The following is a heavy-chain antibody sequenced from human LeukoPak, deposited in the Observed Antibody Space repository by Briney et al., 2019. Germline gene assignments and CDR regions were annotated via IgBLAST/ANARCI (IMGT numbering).Heavy chain of an antibody. J-gene: IGHJ6*02. D-gene: IGHD3-10*01. CDR3: ARDYMVRGVMPPSYYYYGMDV. CDR1: GGTFISYA. Sequence: SVKVSCKASGGTFISYAISWVRQAPGQGLEWMGGIIPIFGTANYAQKFQGRVTTTADESTSTAYMELSSLRSEGTAVYYCARDYMVRGVMPPSYYYYGMDVWGQGTTVTVSS. V-gene: IGHV1-69*13. CDR2: IIPIFGTA.